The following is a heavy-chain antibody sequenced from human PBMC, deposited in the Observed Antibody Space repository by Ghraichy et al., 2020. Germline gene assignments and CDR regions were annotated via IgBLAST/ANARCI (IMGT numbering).Heavy chain of an antibody. CDR2: IYYSGST. CDR1: GGSISSYY. V-gene: IGHV4-59*12. Sequence: SETLSLTCTVSGGSISSYYWSWIRQPPGKGLEWIGYIYYSGSTNYNPSLKSRVTISVDTSKNQFSLKLSSVTAADTAVYYCARVGEQLAHVHPNDAFDIWGQGTMVTVSS. D-gene: IGHD6-6*01. J-gene: IGHJ3*02. CDR3: ARVGEQLAHVHPNDAFDI.